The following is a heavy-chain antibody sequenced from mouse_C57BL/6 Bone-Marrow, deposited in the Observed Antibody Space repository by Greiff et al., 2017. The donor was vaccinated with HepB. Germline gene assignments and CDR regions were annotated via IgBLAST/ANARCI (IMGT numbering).Heavy chain of an antibody. J-gene: IGHJ3*01. Sequence: EVQRVESGGGLVQPGGSMKLSCAASGFTFSDAWMDWVRQSPEKGLEWVAEIRNKANNHATYYAESVKGRFTISRDDSKSSVYLQMNSLRAEDTGIYYCTRIYDGYYVWFAYWGQGTLVTVSA. CDR2: IRNKANNHAT. V-gene: IGHV6-6*01. CDR1: GFTFSDAW. D-gene: IGHD2-3*01. CDR3: TRIYDGYYVWFAY.